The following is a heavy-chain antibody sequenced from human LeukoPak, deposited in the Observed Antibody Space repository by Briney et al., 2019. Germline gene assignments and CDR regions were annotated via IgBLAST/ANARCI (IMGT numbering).Heavy chain of an antibody. V-gene: IGHV3-30*02. CDR2: IRYDGSKK. D-gene: IGHD1-1*01. CDR1: GFTFSSYA. CDR3: ARDLATGAVDY. J-gene: IGHJ4*02. Sequence: GGSLRLSCPTSGFTFSSYAMHWVRQAPGKGLEWVSFIRYDGSKKDYADSVKGRFTISRDNSENTLYLQMNSLGPEDTAVYYCARDLATGAVDYWGQGTLVTVSS.